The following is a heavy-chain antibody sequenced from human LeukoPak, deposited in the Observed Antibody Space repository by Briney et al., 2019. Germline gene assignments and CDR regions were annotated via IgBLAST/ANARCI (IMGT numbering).Heavy chain of an antibody. V-gene: IGHV3-11*01. CDR2: ISSSGSTI. D-gene: IGHD2-15*01. Sequence: GGSLRLSCAASGFTFSDYYMSWIRQAPGKGLEWVSYISSSGSTIYYADSVKGRFTISRDNAKNSLYLQMNSLRAEDTAVYYCSFRPAVVAATGDYWGQGTLVTVSS. CDR1: GFTFSDYY. J-gene: IGHJ4*02. CDR3: SFRPAVVAATGDY.